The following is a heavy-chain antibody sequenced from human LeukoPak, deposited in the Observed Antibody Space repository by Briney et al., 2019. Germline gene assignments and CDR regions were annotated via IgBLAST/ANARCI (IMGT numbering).Heavy chain of an antibody. J-gene: IGHJ5*02. CDR1: GGSISSTNYY. D-gene: IGHD3-22*01. Sequence: SETLSLTCTVSGGSISSTNYYWGWIRQPPGRGLEWIGRVYYSGSTYSNPSLKSRVTVSVDTSKSQFSLKLTSVTAADTAVYYCARLYHDCRGYYWIDPWGQGTLVTVSS. V-gene: IGHV4-39*01. CDR2: VYYSGST. CDR3: ARLYHDCRGYYWIDP.